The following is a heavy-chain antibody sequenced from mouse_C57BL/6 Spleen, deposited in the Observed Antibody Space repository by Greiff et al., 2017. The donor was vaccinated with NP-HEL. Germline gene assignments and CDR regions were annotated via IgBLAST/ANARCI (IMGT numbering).Heavy chain of an antibody. V-gene: IGHV1-82*01. Sequence: VQLQQSGPELVKPGASVKISCKASGYAFSSSWMNWVKQRPGKGLEWIGRIYPGDGDTNYNGKFKGKATLTADKSSSTAYMQLSSLTSEDSAVYFCAGLTGTTWFAYWGQGTLVTVSA. CDR1: GYAFSSSW. CDR2: IYPGDGDT. D-gene: IGHD4-1*01. CDR3: AGLTGTTWFAY. J-gene: IGHJ3*01.